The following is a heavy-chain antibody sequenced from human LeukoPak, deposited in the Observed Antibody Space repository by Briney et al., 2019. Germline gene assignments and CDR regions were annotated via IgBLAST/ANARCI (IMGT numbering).Heavy chain of an antibody. CDR1: GFTFRSYA. J-gene: IGHJ4*02. Sequence: GGSLRLPCAASGFTFRSYAMNWVRQAPGKGLEWVSVISGSGSSTYYADSVKGRFTISRDNAKNTLYLQMNSLRAEDTAVYYCARDRRGLDYWGQGTLVTVSS. CDR2: ISGSGSST. D-gene: IGHD2-15*01. V-gene: IGHV3-23*01. CDR3: ARDRRGLDY.